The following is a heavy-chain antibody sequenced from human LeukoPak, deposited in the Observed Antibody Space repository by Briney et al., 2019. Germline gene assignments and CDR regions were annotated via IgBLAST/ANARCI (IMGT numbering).Heavy chain of an antibody. J-gene: IGHJ4*02. D-gene: IGHD6-19*01. CDR2: IIPIFGTA. Sequence: SVNVSCKASGGTFSSYAISWVRQAPGQGLEWMGGIIPIFGTANYAQKFQGRVTITADESTSTAYMELSSLRSEDTAVYYCARVAGSGWYEPFDYWGQGTLVTVSS. V-gene: IGHV1-69*13. CDR3: ARVAGSGWYEPFDY. CDR1: GGTFSSYA.